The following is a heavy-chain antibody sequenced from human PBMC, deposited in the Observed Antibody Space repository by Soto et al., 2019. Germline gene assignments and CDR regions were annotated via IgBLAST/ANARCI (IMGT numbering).Heavy chain of an antibody. CDR3: ATRPLLRGAP. J-gene: IGHJ3*01. D-gene: IGHD3-16*01. V-gene: IGHV3-53*01. CDR2: IWTSGST. Sequence: SGGSLRLSCEASGFTFSSNDMNWVRQAPGKGLEWVSLIWTSGSTAYADSVKGRFTISRDNSKSALYLHMSSLRAEDTAVYYCATRPLLRGAPWGQGTMVTVSS. CDR1: GFTFSSND.